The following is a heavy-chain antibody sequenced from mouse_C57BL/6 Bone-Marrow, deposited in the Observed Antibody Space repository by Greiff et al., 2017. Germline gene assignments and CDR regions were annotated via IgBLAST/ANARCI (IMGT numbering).Heavy chain of an antibody. V-gene: IGHV1-69*01. CDR3: ARDEDYGEGWYFDV. D-gene: IGHD2-4*01. CDR2: IDPSDSYT. CDR1: GYTFTSYW. Sequence: VQLQQPGAELVMPGASVKLSCKASGYTFTSYWMHWVKQRPGQGLEWIGEIDPSDSYTNYNQKFKGKSTLTVDKSSSTAYMQLSILTSEDSAVYYCARDEDYGEGWYFDVWGTGTTVTVSS. J-gene: IGHJ1*03.